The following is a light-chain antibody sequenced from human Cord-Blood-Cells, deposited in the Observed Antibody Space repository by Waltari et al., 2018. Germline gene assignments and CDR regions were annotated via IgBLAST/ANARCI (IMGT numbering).Light chain of an antibody. CDR3: QHYYSTPYT. CDR2: WAS. V-gene: IGKV4-1*01. J-gene: IGKJ2*01. CDR1: PSVVYSANNKNY. Sequence: DIVMTQSPDSLAVSLGGRATTNCNSSPSVVYSANNKNYLAWYQQKPGQPPKLHIYWASTRESGVPHRFSGSGSGTDFTLTISRLQAEDVAVYYCQHYYSTPYTFGQGTKLEL.